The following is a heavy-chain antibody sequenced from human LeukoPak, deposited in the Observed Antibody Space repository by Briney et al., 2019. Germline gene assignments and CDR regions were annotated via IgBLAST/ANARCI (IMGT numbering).Heavy chain of an antibody. CDR3: ARAGYDSSGYSTYYFDY. V-gene: IGHV4-59*12. CDR2: IYSSGST. CDR1: GGSISSFY. D-gene: IGHD3-22*01. Sequence: PSETLSLTCTVSGGSISSFYWSWIRQPPGKGLEWIGYIYSSGSTNYNPSLKSRVTISVDTSKNQFSLKLSSVTAADTVVYYCARAGYDSSGYSTYYFDYWGQGTLVTVSS. J-gene: IGHJ4*02.